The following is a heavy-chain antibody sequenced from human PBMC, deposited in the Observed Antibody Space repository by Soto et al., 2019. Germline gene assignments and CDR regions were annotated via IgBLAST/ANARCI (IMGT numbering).Heavy chain of an antibody. J-gene: IGHJ3*02. CDR2: IIPILGIA. V-gene: IGHV1-69*02. D-gene: IGHD2-15*01. CDR1: GGTFSSYT. Sequence: GASVKVSCKASGGTFSSYTISWVRQAPGQGLEWMGRIIPILGIANYAQKFQGRVTITADKSTSTAYMELSSLRSEDTAVYYCARCVGGGSCYVAFDIWGQGTMDTVSS. CDR3: ARCVGGGSCYVAFDI.